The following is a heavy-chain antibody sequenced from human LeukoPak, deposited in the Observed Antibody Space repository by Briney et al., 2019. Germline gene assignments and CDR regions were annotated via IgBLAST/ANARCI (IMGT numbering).Heavy chain of an antibody. CDR2: IKQDGSEK. CDR1: GFTFSSYW. J-gene: IGHJ4*02. V-gene: IGHV3-7*04. D-gene: IGHD3-22*01. CDR3: ARTIVVVIEYYLDY. Sequence: GGSLRLSCAASGFTFSSYWMSWVRQAPGKGLEWVADIKQDGSEKYYVDSVKGRFTISRDNAKNSLYLQMNSLRAEDTAVYYCARTIVVVIEYYLDYWGQGTLVTVSS.